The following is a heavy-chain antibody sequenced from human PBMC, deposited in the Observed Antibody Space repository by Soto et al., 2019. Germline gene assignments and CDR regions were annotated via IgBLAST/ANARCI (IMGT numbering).Heavy chain of an antibody. CDR1: GYTFTGYD. V-gene: IGHV1-2*02. Sequence: GASVEVSCKASGYTFTGYDMHWVRQAPGQGLEWMGWINPNSGGTNYAQKFQGRVTMTRDTSISTAYMELSRLRSDDTAVYYCARGKLYGDYPLYWGQGTLVTVSS. CDR3: ARGKLYGDYPLY. CDR2: INPNSGGT. D-gene: IGHD4-17*01. J-gene: IGHJ4*02.